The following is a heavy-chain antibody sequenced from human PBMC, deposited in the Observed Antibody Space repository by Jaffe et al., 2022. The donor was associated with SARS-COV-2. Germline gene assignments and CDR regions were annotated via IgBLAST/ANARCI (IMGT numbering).Heavy chain of an antibody. CDR3: ARSQILVYSGSYYALLGAFDI. J-gene: IGHJ3*02. CDR2: IYTSGST. Sequence: QVQLQESGPGLVKPSETLSLTCTVSGGSISSYYWSWIRQPAGKGLEWIGRIYTSGSTNYNPSLKSRVTMSVDTSKNQFSLKLSSVTAADTAVYYCARSQILVYSGSYYALLGAFDIWGQGTMVTVSS. CDR1: GGSISSYY. D-gene: IGHD1-26*01. V-gene: IGHV4-4*07.